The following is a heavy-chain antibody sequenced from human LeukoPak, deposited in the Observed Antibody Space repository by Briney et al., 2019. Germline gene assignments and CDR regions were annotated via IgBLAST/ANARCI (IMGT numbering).Heavy chain of an antibody. Sequence: GASVKVSCKASGYTFTSYGISWVRQAPGQGLEWMGWISAYNGNTNYAQKLQGRVTMTTDTSTSTAYMELRSLRSDDTAVYYCARDTDDYVWGSYRSPGDFDYCGQGTLVTVSS. D-gene: IGHD3-16*02. J-gene: IGHJ4*02. CDR1: GYTFTSYG. CDR2: ISAYNGNT. V-gene: IGHV1-18*01. CDR3: ARDTDDYVWGSYRSPGDFDY.